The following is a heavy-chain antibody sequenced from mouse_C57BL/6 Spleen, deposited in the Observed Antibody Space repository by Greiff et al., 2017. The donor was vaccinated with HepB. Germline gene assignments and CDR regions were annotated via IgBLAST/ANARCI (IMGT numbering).Heavy chain of an antibody. V-gene: IGHV8-12*01. CDR1: GFSLSTSGMG. J-gene: IGHJ1*03. Sequence: QVTLKVSGPGILQSSQTLSLTCSFSGFSLSTSGMGVSWIRQPSGKGLEWLAHIYWDDDKRYNPSLKSRLTISKDTSRNQVFLKITSVDTADTATYYCARAGAHYGSSYEGYFDVWGTGTTVTVSS. D-gene: IGHD1-1*01. CDR2: IYWDDDK. CDR3: ARAGAHYGSSYEGYFDV.